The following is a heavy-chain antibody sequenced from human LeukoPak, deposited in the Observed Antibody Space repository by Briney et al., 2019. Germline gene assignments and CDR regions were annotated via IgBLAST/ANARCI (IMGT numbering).Heavy chain of an antibody. V-gene: IGHV1-8*02. D-gene: IGHD3-10*01. CDR1: GYTFTGYY. J-gene: IGHJ1*01. Sequence: ASVKVSCMASGYTFTGYYMHWVRQAPGQGLEWMGWMNPNSGNTGYAQKFQGRVTMTRNTSISTAYMELSSLRSEDTAVYYCARGRRGFQHWGQGTLVTVSS. CDR3: ARGRRGFQH. CDR2: MNPNSGNT.